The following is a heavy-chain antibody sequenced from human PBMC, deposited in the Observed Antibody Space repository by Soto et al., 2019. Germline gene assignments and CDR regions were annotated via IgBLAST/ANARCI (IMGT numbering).Heavy chain of an antibody. Sequence: GGSLRLSCAASGFTFSSYGMHWVRQAPGKGLEWVAVIWYDGSNKYYADSVKGRFTISRDNSKNTLYLQMNSLRAEDTAVYYCARDPMVRGVYYFDYWGQGTLVTVSS. CDR3: ARDPMVRGVYYFDY. J-gene: IGHJ4*02. CDR1: GFTFSSYG. CDR2: IWYDGSNK. D-gene: IGHD3-10*01. V-gene: IGHV3-33*01.